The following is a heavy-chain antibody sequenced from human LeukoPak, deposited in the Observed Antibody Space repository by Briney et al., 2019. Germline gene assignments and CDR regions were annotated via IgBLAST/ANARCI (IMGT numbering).Heavy chain of an antibody. Sequence: GGSLILSCAASGFTFSTYAMHWVRQAPCKGLGCGAVISYDGSNKYYADSVKGRFTISRDNSKNTLYLQMNSLRAEDTAVYYCAREFRGSVYFDYWGQGTLVTVSS. CDR3: AREFRGSVYFDY. J-gene: IGHJ4*02. CDR1: GFTFSTYA. D-gene: IGHD5-12*01. V-gene: IGHV3-30-3*01. CDR2: ISYDGSNK.